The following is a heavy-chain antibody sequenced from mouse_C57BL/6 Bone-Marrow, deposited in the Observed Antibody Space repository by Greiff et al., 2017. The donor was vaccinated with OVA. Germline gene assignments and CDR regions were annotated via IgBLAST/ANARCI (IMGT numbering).Heavy chain of an antibody. CDR1: GFNIKNTY. J-gene: IGHJ4*01. Sequence: VQLQQSVAELVRPGASVKLSCTASGFNIKNTYMPWVKQRPEQGLEWIGRIDPANGNTKYAPKFQGKATITADTSSNTAYLQLSSLTSEDTAIYYCARSHLLRSYAMDYWGQGTSVTVSS. V-gene: IGHV14-3*01. CDR2: IDPANGNT. CDR3: ARSHLLRSYAMDY. D-gene: IGHD1-1*01.